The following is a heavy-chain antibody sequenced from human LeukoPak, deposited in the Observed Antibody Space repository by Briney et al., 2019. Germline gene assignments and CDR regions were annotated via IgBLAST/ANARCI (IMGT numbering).Heavy chain of an antibody. CDR3: TRLAGSGHDRFDF. CDR1: GFTFGDYA. J-gene: IGHJ4*02. D-gene: IGHD5-12*01. CDR2: IRTKDFGATT. V-gene: IGHV3-49*04. Sequence: GGSLRLSCSASGFTFGDYAMGWVRQAPGKGLEWLGFIRTKDFGATTQYPASVKGRFSISRGDSKRVVYLQMNSLNIEDTAVFYCTRLAGSGHDRFDFWGRGTLVTVSS.